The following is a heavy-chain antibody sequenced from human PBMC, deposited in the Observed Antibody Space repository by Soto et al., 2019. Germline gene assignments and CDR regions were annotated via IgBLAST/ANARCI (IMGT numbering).Heavy chain of an antibody. CDR3: ATLKGSWRGPSGIDY. CDR1: GFTSDDYA. D-gene: IGHD3-10*01. J-gene: IGHJ4*02. Sequence: GGSLRLSCAASGFTSDDYAMHWVRQAPGKGLEWVSGISWNSGSIGYADSVKGRFTIFRDNAKNSLYLQMNSLRAEDTALYYCATLKGSWRGPSGIDYWGQGTLVTVSS. V-gene: IGHV3-9*02. CDR2: ISWNSGSI.